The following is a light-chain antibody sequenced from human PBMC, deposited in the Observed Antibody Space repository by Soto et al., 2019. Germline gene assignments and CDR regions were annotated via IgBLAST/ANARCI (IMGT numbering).Light chain of an antibody. CDR3: HQYGSSPLT. CDR1: QSLSSSS. V-gene: IGKV3-20*01. Sequence: EIVLTQSPGTLSLSPGERGTLSCRAGQSLSSSSLAWYQQKPGQAPRLLIYGASNRASGVPDRFSGGGSGTDFTLTISGLEPEDFAVYHCHQYGSSPLTFGGGTKVEI. CDR2: GAS. J-gene: IGKJ4*01.